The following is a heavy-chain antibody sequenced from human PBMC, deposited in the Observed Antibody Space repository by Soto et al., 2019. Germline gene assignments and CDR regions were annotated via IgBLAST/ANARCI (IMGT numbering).Heavy chain of an antibody. J-gene: IGHJ6*02. Sequence: QVQLVQSGAEVKKTGASVKISCKASGYTFTSYYIHCVRQAPGQGLEWVGMINPSGFTTSYAQKFQGRVTMTRDTSTSTVYMELSSLRSQDTAVYYCVRALGALTRPIYYSYGMDVWGQGTTVTVSS. V-gene: IGHV1-46*01. D-gene: IGHD3-10*01. CDR1: GYTFTSYY. CDR2: INPSGFTT. CDR3: VRALGALTRPIYYSYGMDV.